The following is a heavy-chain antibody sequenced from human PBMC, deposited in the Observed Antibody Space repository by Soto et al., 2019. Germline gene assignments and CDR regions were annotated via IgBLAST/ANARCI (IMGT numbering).Heavy chain of an antibody. D-gene: IGHD3-22*01. CDR3: ARDRDFGNYFDSAY. J-gene: IGHJ4*02. Sequence: GASVKVSCKASGGTFDTYAVSWVRQAPGQGLEWMGGIIPMFGTPYYAQRFQGRVTISADESAGTAYMELSSLRSDDTAVYYCARDRDFGNYFDSAYWGQGTLVTVS. CDR2: IIPMFGTP. CDR1: GGTFDTYA. V-gene: IGHV1-69*13.